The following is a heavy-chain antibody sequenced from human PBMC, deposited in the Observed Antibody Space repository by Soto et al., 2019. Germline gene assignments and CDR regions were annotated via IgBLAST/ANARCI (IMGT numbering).Heavy chain of an antibody. D-gene: IGHD3-3*01. CDR3: ARGHYDFWSGLDY. V-gene: IGHV3-33*01. Sequence: GGSLRLSCAASGFTFSSYGMHWVRQAPGKGLEWVAVIWYDGSNKYYADSVKGRFTISRDNSKNTLYLQMNSLRAEDTAVYYCARGHYDFWSGLDYWGQGTLVTVSS. CDR2: IWYDGSNK. CDR1: GFTFSSYG. J-gene: IGHJ4*02.